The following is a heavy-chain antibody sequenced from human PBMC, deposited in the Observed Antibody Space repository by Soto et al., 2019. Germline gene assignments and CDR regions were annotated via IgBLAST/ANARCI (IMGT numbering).Heavy chain of an antibody. Sequence: QVRLEESGPGLVKPSETLSLIFSVSGGSVNNANYFWNWIRHHPEHGLEWIGYIYYSGSTRYNPSFKNRATLSIDTSKNQFSLRLKSVTVADKAVYFCARDADYGGSRGGMDVWGRGTTVTVSS. V-gene: IGHV4-31*03. CDR1: GGSVNNANYF. CDR2: IYYSGST. CDR3: ARDADYGGSRGGMDV. D-gene: IGHD4-17*01. J-gene: IGHJ6*02.